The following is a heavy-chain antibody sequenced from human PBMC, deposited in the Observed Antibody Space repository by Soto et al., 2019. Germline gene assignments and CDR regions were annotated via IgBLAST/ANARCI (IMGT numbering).Heavy chain of an antibody. Sequence: QVQLVESGGGVVKPGGSLRLSCSASGFSFSDYYMTWVRQAPGKGLEWISYISGSGTNIYYAESVEGRFTISRDNARNSVHLQMNDLRGGDTARYFCAKMSSPYSYDPVFFWGQGILVVVSS. CDR2: ISGSGTNI. J-gene: IGHJ4*02. D-gene: IGHD2-15*01. CDR1: GFSFSDYY. CDR3: AKMSSPYSYDPVFF. V-gene: IGHV3-11*01.